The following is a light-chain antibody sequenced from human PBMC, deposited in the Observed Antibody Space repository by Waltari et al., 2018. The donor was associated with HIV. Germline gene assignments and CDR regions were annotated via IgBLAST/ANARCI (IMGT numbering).Light chain of an antibody. CDR1: NIRSKS. CDR2: DDS. CDR3: QVWDSSSDHTRV. V-gene: IGLV3-21*02. J-gene: IGLJ2*01. Sequence: SYVLTQPPSVSVAPGQTDRITCGGNNIRSKSVHWYQQKPGQAPVLVVYDDSDRPSGIPERFSGSNSGNTATLTISRVEAGDEADYYCQVWDSSSDHTRVFGGGTKLTVL.